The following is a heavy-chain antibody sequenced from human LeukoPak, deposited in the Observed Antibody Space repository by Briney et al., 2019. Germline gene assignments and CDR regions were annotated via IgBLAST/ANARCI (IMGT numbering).Heavy chain of an antibody. CDR3: ARAPREGFSGSYHDY. CDR2: IVPIFGTA. CDR1: GGTFSSYA. D-gene: IGHD1-26*01. Sequence: GASVKVSCKASGGTFSSYAISWVRQAPGQGREGMGGIVPIFGTANYAQKFQGRVTITADESTSTAYMELSSLRSEDTAVYYCARAPREGFSGSYHDYWGQGTLVTVSS. V-gene: IGHV1-69*13. J-gene: IGHJ4*02.